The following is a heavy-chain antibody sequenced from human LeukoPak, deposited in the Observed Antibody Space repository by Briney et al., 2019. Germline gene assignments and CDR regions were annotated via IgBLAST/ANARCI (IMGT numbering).Heavy chain of an antibody. Sequence: PGGSLRLSCAASGFTFSSYGMHWVRQARGKGLEWVAFIRYDGSNKYYADSVKGRFTISRDNYKNTLYLQMNSLRAEDTAVYYCAKGSHGSGSYYNPYYFDYWGQGTLVTVSS. D-gene: IGHD3-10*01. J-gene: IGHJ4*02. CDR1: GFTFSSYG. V-gene: IGHV3-30*02. CDR2: IRYDGSNK. CDR3: AKGSHGSGSYYNPYYFDY.